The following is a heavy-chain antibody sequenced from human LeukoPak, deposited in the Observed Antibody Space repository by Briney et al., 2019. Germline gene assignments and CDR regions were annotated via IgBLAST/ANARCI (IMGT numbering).Heavy chain of an antibody. V-gene: IGHV4-59*01. CDR3: ARDRGRTGTLKYYVDV. D-gene: IGHD1/OR15-1a*01. CDR1: GGSISSYY. CDR2: IYYSGST. J-gene: IGHJ6*03. Sequence: TSETLSLTCTVSGGSISSYYWSWIRQPPGKGLEWIGYIYYSGSTNYNPSLKSRVTISVDTSKNQFSLKLSSVTAADTAVYYCARDRGRTGTLKYYVDVWGKGTTVTISS.